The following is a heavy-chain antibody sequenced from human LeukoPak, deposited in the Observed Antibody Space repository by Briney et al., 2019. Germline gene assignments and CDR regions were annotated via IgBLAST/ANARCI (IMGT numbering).Heavy chain of an antibody. J-gene: IGHJ4*02. CDR3: ARPIVGATTWDLDY. Sequence: GASVTVSCKASGGTFSSYAISWVRQAPGQGLEWMGRIIPILGIANYAQKFQGRVTITADKSTSTAYMELSSLRSEDTAVYYCARPIVGATTWDLDYWGQGTLVTVSS. CDR1: GGTFSSYA. CDR2: IIPILGIA. D-gene: IGHD1-26*01. V-gene: IGHV1-69*04.